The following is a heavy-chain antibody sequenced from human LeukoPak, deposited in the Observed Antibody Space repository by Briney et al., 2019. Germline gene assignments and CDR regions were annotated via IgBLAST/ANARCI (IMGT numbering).Heavy chain of an antibody. CDR2: IYTSGST. D-gene: IGHD3-3*01. V-gene: IGHV4-4*09. CDR1: GGSISSYY. J-gene: IGHJ6*03. Sequence: SETLSLTCTVSGGSISSYYWSWIRQPPGKGLEWIGYIYTSGSTNYNPSLKSRVTISVDTSKNQFSLKLSSVTAADTAVYYCERQTPGMTDYDFWSGPALGYYYMDVWGKGTTVTVSS. CDR3: ERQTPGMTDYDFWSGPALGYYYMDV.